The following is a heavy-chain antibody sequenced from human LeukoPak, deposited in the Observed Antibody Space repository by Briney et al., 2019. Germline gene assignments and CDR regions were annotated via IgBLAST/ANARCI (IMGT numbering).Heavy chain of an antibody. Sequence: SETLSLTCAVYGGSFSGYYWSWIRQPPGKGLEWIGEINHSGSTNYNPSLKSRVTISVDTSKNQFSLKLSSVTAADTAVYYCAREGVSSLSDENFDYWGQGTLVTVSS. CDR2: INHSGST. V-gene: IGHV4-34*01. CDR3: AREGVSSLSDENFDY. D-gene: IGHD6-6*01. J-gene: IGHJ4*02. CDR1: GGSFSGYY.